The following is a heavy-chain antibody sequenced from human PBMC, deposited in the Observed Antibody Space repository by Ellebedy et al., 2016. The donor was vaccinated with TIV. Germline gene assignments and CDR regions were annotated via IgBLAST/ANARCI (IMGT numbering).Heavy chain of an antibody. CDR2: ISYDGSNK. CDR3: ARALARMVYAIREYYYYYGMDV. D-gene: IGHD2-8*01. V-gene: IGHV3-30*03. CDR1: GFTFSSYG. Sequence: GESLKISXAASGFTFSSYGMHWVRQAPGKGLEWVAVISYDGSNKYYADSVKGRFTISRDNSKNTLYLQMNSLRAEDTAVYYCARALARMVYAIREYYYYYGMDVWGQGTTVTVSS. J-gene: IGHJ6*02.